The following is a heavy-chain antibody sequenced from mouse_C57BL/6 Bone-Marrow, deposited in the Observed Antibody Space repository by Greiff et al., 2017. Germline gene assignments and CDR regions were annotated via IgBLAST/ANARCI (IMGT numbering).Heavy chain of an antibody. J-gene: IGHJ2*01. D-gene: IGHD1-1*01. CDR1: GYTFTSYW. CDR3: ARPYYGSSYVDD. Sequence: QVQLQQPGAELVKPGASVKMSCKASGYTFTSYWITWVKQRPGQGLEWIGDIYPGSGSTNYNEKFKSKATLTVDKSSSTAYMQLSSLTSEDSAVYYCARPYYGSSYVDDWGQGTTLTVAS. CDR2: IYPGSGST. V-gene: IGHV1-55*01.